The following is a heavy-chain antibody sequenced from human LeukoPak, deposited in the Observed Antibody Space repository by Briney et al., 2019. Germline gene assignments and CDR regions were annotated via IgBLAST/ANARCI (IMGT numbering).Heavy chain of an antibody. J-gene: IGHJ4*02. V-gene: IGHV1-69*05. D-gene: IGHD2-21*02. CDR2: IIPIFGTA. CDR1: GGTFSSYA. Sequence: VASVKVSCKASGGTFSSYAISWVRQAPGHGLESMGRIIPIFGTANYAQKFQGRVTITTDESTSTAYMELSSLRSEDTAVYYCARDLYCGGDCYSWFDYWGQGTLVTVSS. CDR3: ARDLYCGGDCYSWFDY.